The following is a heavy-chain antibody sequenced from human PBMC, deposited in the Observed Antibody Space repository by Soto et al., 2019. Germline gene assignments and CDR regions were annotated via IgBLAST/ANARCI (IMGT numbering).Heavy chain of an antibody. Sequence: ASVKVSCKASGYTFTGYYMHWVRQAPGQGLEWMGWINPNSGGTNYAQKFQGWVTMTRDTSIRTAYMELSRLRSYDTDVYYYARVAGLHDLWSGKGSTHYYGRGGWGQGTTVTVSS. CDR2: INPNSGGT. D-gene: IGHD3-3*01. CDR1: GYTFTGYY. V-gene: IGHV1-2*04. J-gene: IGHJ6*02. CDR3: ARVAGLHDLWSGKGSTHYYGRGG.